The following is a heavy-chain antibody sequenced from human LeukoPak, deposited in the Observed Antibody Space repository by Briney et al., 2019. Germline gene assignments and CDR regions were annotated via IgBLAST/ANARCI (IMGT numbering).Heavy chain of an antibody. Sequence: GGSLRLSCAASGFTFSSYGMHWVRQDPGKGLDWVAVISNDGSKKYYADSVKGRFTISRDNSKNTLSLQVSSLRTEDTAVYYCTSWGDTTAEYFQRWGQGTLVTVSS. D-gene: IGHD2-21*02. CDR3: TSWGDTTAEYFQR. J-gene: IGHJ1*01. CDR2: ISNDGSKK. V-gene: IGHV3-30*03. CDR1: GFTFSSYG.